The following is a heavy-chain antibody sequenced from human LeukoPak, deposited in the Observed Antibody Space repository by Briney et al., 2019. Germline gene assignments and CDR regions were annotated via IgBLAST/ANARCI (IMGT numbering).Heavy chain of an antibody. CDR2: IYYSESK. J-gene: IGHJ4*02. D-gene: IGHD6-6*01. CDR3: ARGVGARPPKFDY. CDR1: GGPISCYY. Sequence: SETLSLTCTVSGGPISCYYWIWMRQPPGRGREWIGYIYYSESKNYNPSLKSRVTISVDTSKNKFSLKLSSVTAADTAVYYCARGVGARPPKFDYWGQGTLVTVSS. V-gene: IGHV4-59*01.